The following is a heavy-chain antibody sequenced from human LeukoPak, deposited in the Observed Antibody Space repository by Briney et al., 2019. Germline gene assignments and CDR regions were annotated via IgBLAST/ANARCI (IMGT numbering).Heavy chain of an antibody. D-gene: IGHD5-24*01. CDR2: IYYSGST. Sequence: SETLSLTCTVSGASISTYYWSWIRQPPGKELEWIAYIYYSGSTNSNPSLKSRVTMSMDTSKNQFSLKLSSVTAADTAVYYCARHRSGDAYNPLDYWGQGTLVTVSS. J-gene: IGHJ4*02. CDR3: ARHRSGDAYNPLDY. CDR1: GASISTYY. V-gene: IGHV4-59*08.